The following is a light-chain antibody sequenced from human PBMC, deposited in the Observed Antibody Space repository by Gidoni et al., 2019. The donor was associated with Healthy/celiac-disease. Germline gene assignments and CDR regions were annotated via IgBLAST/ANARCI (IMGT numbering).Light chain of an antibody. V-gene: IGKV3-11*01. CDR3: QQRSKGIT. J-gene: IGKJ3*01. CDR2: DAS. Sequence: EIVLTQSPATLSLSPGETATLSCRASQSVSSYLAWYQQKPGQTPRLLIYDASNRATGIPARFSGSGSGTDFTLTISSLEPEDFAVYYCQQRSKGITFGPGTKVDIK. CDR1: QSVSSY.